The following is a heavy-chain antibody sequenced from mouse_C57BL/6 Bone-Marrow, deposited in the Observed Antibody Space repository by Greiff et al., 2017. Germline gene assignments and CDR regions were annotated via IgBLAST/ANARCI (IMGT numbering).Heavy chain of an antibody. CDR3: EKDLDYGSSLYDVAD. D-gene: IGHD1-1*01. Sequence: EVQLVESGGGLVKPGGSLKLSCAASGFTFSDYGMHWVRQAPEKGLEWVAYISSGSSTIYYADTVKGRFTIPRDKAKNTVYMQMSSLSSEDTAMSYYEKDLDYGSSLYDVADWGQGTTLSVSS. V-gene: IGHV5-17*01. CDR2: ISSGSSTI. CDR1: GFTFSDYG. J-gene: IGHJ2*01.